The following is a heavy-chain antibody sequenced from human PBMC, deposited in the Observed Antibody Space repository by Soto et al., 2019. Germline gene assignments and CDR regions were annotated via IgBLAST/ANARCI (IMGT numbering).Heavy chain of an antibody. V-gene: IGHV1-46*03. CDR1: GGTFSSYT. J-gene: IGHJ4*02. CDR3: ARVSYVEGFDFDY. CDR2: INPSGGST. Sequence: ASVKVSCKASGGTFSSYTISWVRQAPGQGLEWMGIINPSGGSTSYAQKFQGRVTMTRDTSTSTVYMELSSLRSEDTAVYYCARVSYVEGFDFDYWGKGTLVTVSS. D-gene: IGHD3-16*01.